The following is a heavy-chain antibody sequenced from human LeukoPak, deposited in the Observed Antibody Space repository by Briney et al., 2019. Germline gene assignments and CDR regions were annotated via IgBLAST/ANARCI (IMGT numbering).Heavy chain of an antibody. D-gene: IGHD3-3*01. CDR3: ARSYDFWSGYIKDAFDI. V-gene: IGHV1-8*01. J-gene: IGHJ3*02. CDR1: GYTFTSYD. Sequence: GASVKVSCKASGYTFTSYDINWVRHATGQGLEWMGWMNPNGGNTGYAQKFQRRVTMTRNTSISTAYMELSSLRSEDTAVYYCARSYDFWSGYIKDAFDIWGQGTMVTVSS. CDR2: MNPNGGNT.